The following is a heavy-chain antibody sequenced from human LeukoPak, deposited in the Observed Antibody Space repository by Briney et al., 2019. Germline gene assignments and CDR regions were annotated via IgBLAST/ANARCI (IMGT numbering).Heavy chain of an antibody. V-gene: IGHV4-4*09. CDR3: ARRTPGPQLDEYVAYFFDH. Sequence: SETLSLICTVSGGSITTYNWIWIRQTPGQALEWIGHIYSSGATKYNPSLKSRATILLDTSKNQLSLKLSSVSAADTAVYYCARRTPGPQLDEYVAYFFDHWGQGTQVTVSS. D-gene: IGHD2-2*01. CDR1: GGSITTYN. CDR2: IYSSGAT. J-gene: IGHJ4*02.